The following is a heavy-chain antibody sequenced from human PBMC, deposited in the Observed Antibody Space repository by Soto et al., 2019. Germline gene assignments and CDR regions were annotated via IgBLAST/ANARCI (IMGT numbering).Heavy chain of an antibody. Sequence: EVQLVESGGSLVKPGGSLRLSCAASGFTFSSYSMNWVRQAPGKGLEWVSSISSSSSYIYYADSVKGRFTISRDNAKNSLYLQMNSLRAEDTAVYYCARDSELYYYDSSGYSFDYWGQGTLVTVSS. CDR1: GFTFSSYS. J-gene: IGHJ4*02. D-gene: IGHD3-22*01. V-gene: IGHV3-21*01. CDR2: ISSSSSYI. CDR3: ARDSELYYYDSSGYSFDY.